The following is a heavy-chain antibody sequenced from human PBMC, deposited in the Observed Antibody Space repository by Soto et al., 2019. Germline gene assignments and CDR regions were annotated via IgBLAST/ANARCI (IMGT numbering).Heavy chain of an antibody. J-gene: IGHJ5*02. Sequence: EVQLVESGGGLVQPGGSLRLSCAASGFTFDDYVMHWVRQGPGKGLEWVSGISWKSGTIGYADFVKGRFTISRDNAKNSLYLEMNSLRAEDTAFYYCAKDFSAQSDSWLNWFDPWGQGTLVTVSS. D-gene: IGHD6-13*01. CDR3: AKDFSAQSDSWLNWFDP. CDR1: GFTFDDYV. V-gene: IGHV3-9*01. CDR2: ISWKSGTI.